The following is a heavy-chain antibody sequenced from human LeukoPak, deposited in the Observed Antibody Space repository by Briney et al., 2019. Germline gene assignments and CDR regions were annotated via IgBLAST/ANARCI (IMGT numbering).Heavy chain of an antibody. Sequence: SQTLSLTCTVSGGSISSGGYYWSWIRQLPGKGLEWIGYIDYSGSTNYNPSLKSRVTISIDTSKNQFSLKVSSVTAADTAVYYCARAHSSGWPHMFDPWGQGTLVTVPS. CDR2: IDYSGST. J-gene: IGHJ5*02. D-gene: IGHD6-19*01. CDR1: GGSISSGGYY. V-gene: IGHV4-31*03. CDR3: ARAHSSGWPHMFDP.